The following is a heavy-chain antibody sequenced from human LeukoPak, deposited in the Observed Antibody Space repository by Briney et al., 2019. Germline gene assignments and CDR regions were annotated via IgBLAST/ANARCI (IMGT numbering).Heavy chain of an antibody. CDR1: GYTFTSYG. Sequence: ASVTVSCKASGYTFTSYGISWVRQAPGQGLEWMGWISSYNGNTNYAQKLQGRATMTTDTSTSTAYMELRSLRSDDTAVYYCARGSFPSDDILTGPFDNWGQGTLVTVSS. D-gene: IGHD3-9*01. CDR2: ISSYNGNT. CDR3: ARGSFPSDDILTGPFDN. V-gene: IGHV1-18*01. J-gene: IGHJ4*02.